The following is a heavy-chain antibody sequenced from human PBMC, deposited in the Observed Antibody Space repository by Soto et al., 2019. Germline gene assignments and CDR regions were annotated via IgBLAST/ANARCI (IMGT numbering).Heavy chain of an antibody. CDR3: AREGSGMIAAPVYFDP. Sequence: LRLSCAASGFTFSSYNMNWVRQAPGKGLEWVSSISSSSSSIYYADSLKGRFTISRDNAKNSLYLQMNSLRAEDTAVYYCAREGSGMIAAPVYFDPWGQGTLVTVSS. CDR1: GFTFSSYN. D-gene: IGHD6-6*01. V-gene: IGHV3-21*01. J-gene: IGHJ5*02. CDR2: ISSSSSSI.